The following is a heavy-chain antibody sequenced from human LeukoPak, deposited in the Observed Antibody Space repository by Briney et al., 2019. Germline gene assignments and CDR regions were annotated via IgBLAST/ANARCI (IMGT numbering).Heavy chain of an antibody. D-gene: IGHD3-10*01. CDR2: ISSSSSYI. V-gene: IGHV3-21*01. J-gene: IGHJ4*02. CDR3: ARDLSRGSGSFDY. Sequence: PGGSLRLSCAASGFTFSSYSMNWVRQAPGKGLEWVSSISSSSSYIYYADSVKGRFTISRDNAKNSLYLQMNSLRAEDTAVYYCARDLSRGSGSFDYWGQGTLVTVSS. CDR1: GFTFSSYS.